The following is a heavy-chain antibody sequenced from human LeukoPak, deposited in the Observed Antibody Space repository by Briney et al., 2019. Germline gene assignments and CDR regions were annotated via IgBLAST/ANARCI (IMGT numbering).Heavy chain of an antibody. CDR3: AREDSSGPYFDY. J-gene: IGHJ4*02. CDR2: INPSGGST. CDR1: GYTFTSYY. D-gene: IGHD3-22*01. Sequence: ASVKVSCKASGYTFTSYYMHWVRRAPGQGLEWMGIINPSGGSTSYAQKFQGRVTMTRDTSTSTVYMELSSLRSEDTAVYYCAREDSSGPYFDYWGQGTLVTVSS. V-gene: IGHV1-46*01.